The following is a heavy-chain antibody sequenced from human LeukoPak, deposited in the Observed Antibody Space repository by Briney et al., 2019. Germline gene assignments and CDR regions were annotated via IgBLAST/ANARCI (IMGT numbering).Heavy chain of an antibody. CDR1: VFTFSTYA. Sequence: PGGSLRLSCEASVFTFSTYAMSWVRQPPGKGLQWVSGISGSDSGTYYTDSVKGRFTISRDNSKNTVYLEIDDLRAEDTAVYYCAKCMSGTGVCLNFDSRGQGILVTVSS. CDR2: ISGSDSGT. CDR3: AKCMSGTGVCLNFDS. J-gene: IGHJ4*02. V-gene: IGHV3-23*01. D-gene: IGHD2-8*02.